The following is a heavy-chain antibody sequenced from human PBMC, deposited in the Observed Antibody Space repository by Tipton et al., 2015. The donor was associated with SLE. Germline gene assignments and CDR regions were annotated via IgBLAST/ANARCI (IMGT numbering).Heavy chain of an antibody. CDR2: VSHSRST. V-gene: IGHV4-34*01. CDR3: ARGVAGYFHYCYLDV. J-gene: IGHJ6*03. Sequence: WSWVRQPPGKGLEWIGEVSHSRSTNYNPSLKSRGTRSLDTSNNQFSLRLGSVTAPDTAVYYCARGVAGYFHYCYLDVWGKGTTVTISS.